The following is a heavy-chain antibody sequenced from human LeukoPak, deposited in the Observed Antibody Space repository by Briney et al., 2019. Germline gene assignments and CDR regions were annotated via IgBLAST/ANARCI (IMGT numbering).Heavy chain of an antibody. D-gene: IGHD1-26*01. V-gene: IGHV1-2*06. CDR1: GYTFTGYY. J-gene: IGHJ4*02. CDR3: ARAAGAGVGATHY. CDR2: INPNSGGT. Sequence: ASVKVSCKASGYTFTGYYMHWVRQAPGQGLEWMGRINPNSGGTNYAQKFQGRVTMTTDTSTSTAYMELRSLRSDDTAVYYCARAAGAGVGATHYWGQGTLVTVSS.